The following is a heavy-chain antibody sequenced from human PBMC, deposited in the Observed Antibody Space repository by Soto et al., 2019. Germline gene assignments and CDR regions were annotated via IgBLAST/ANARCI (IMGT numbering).Heavy chain of an antibody. CDR3: ASWHEREHAYDV. D-gene: IGHD1-1*01. CDR1: GLTVSGKKY. J-gene: IGHJ3*01. Sequence: DVQLVESGGGLIQPGESLRLSCAAFGLTVSGKKYVAWVRQAPGKGLEWISALYDVDGTYYADSVKGRFTTSTDSSKSTVYLQMNGLRPDDTAVYYCASWHEREHAYDVWGRGTTVTVSS. V-gene: IGHV3-53*01. CDR2: LYDVDGT.